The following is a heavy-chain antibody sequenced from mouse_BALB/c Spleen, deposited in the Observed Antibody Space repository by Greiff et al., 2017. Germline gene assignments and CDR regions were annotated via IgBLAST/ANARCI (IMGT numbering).Heavy chain of an antibody. CDR1: GYTFTDYA. Sequence: QVQLQQSGAELVRPGVSVKISCKGSGYTFTDYAMHWVKQSHAKSLEWIGVISTYYGDASYNQKFKGKATMTVDKSSSTAYMELARLTSEDSAIYYCARGNYYGSSYYYFDYWGQGTTLTVSS. V-gene: IGHV1S137*01. CDR3: ARGNYYGSSYYYFDY. CDR2: ISTYYGDA. J-gene: IGHJ2*01. D-gene: IGHD1-1*01.